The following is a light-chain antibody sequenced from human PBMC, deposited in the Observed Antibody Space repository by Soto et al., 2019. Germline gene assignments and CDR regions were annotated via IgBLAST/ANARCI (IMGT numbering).Light chain of an antibody. CDR1: RSDIGSYNR. CDR3: TSVTTSSTNV. J-gene: IGLJ1*01. Sequence: QSVLTQPASVSGSPGQSITISCTGTRSDIGSYNRVSWYQQHPGTAPKLIIYEVNNRPSGVPERFSGSKSGNTASLTISGLQAEDEADYYYTSVTTSSTNVFGTGTKLTVL. CDR2: EVN. V-gene: IGLV2-18*02.